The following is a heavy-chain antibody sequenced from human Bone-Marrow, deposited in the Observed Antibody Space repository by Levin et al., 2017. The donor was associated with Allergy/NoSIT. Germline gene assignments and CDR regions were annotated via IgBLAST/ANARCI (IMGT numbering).Heavy chain of an antibody. V-gene: IGHV1-46*01. J-gene: IGHJ3*01. D-gene: IGHD2-15*01. Sequence: AGGSLRLSCKASGYTFTSYYMHWVRQAPGQGLEWMGIINPSGGSPTYAQKFQGRVTMTRDTSTSTVYMELSSLRSVDTAVYYCAREFVVVVVATAPPRDADACDVWGQGTMVTVSS. CDR1: GYTFTSYY. CDR3: AREFVVVVVATAPPRDADACDV. CDR2: INPSGGSP.